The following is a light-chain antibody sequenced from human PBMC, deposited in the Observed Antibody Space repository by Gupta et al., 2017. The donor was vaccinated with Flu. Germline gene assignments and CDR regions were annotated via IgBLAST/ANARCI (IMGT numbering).Light chain of an antibody. Sequence: SPSSLSASVGDRVTISCRASQSISGYLNWYQLKPGKAPKLLIYAASSVQSGVPSRFSGSGYGTDFTLTISSLQPEDFATYYCQQSYITPATFGQWTKVEMK. CDR3: QQSYITPAT. V-gene: IGKV1-39*01. CDR1: QSISGY. CDR2: AAS. J-gene: IGKJ1*01.